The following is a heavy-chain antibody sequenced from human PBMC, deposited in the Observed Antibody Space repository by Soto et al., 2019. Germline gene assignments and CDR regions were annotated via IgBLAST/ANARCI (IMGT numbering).Heavy chain of an antibody. CDR2: IYSGGST. J-gene: IGHJ6*03. CDR1: GFTVSSNY. Sequence: GGSLRLSCAASGFTVSSNYMSWVRQAPGKGLEWVSVIYSGGSTYYADSVKGRFTISRDNSKNTLYLQMNSLRAEDTAVYYCARGPRIPYYYYYMDVWGKGTTVTVSS. V-gene: IGHV3-66*01. CDR3: ARGPRIPYYYYYMDV. D-gene: IGHD2-21*01.